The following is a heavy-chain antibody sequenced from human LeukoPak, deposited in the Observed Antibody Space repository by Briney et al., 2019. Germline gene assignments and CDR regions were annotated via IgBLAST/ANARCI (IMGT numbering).Heavy chain of an antibody. CDR2: FDPEDGET. D-gene: IGHD5-12*01. CDR3: ATAVSSAIQGGYVSPFDY. CDR1: GYTLTELS. J-gene: IGHJ4*02. Sequence: ASVKVSCKVSGYTLTELSMHWVRQAPGKGLEWMGGFDPEDGETIYAQKFQGRVTMTEDTSTDTAYMGLSSLRSEDTAVYYCATAVSSAIQGGYVSPFDYWGQGTLVTVSS. V-gene: IGHV1-24*01.